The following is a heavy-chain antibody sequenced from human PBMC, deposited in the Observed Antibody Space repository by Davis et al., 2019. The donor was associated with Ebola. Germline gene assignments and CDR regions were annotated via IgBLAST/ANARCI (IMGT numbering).Heavy chain of an antibody. J-gene: IGHJ4*02. Sequence: ASVKVSCKASGYTFTSYAMHWVRQAPGQRLEWMGWINAGNGNTKYSQKFQGRVTITRDTSASTAYMELSSLRSEDTAVYYCASWGPRYYYDSSGYYYWGQGTLVTVSS. CDR3: ASWGPRYYYDSSGYYY. D-gene: IGHD3-22*01. V-gene: IGHV1-3*01. CDR2: INAGNGNT. CDR1: GYTFTSYA.